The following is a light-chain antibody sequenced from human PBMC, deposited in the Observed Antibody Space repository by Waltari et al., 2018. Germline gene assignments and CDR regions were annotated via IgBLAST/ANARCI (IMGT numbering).Light chain of an antibody. CDR3: QNHERLPAT. CDR1: QSISKY. J-gene: IGKJ1*01. V-gene: IGKV3-20*01. Sequence: VLTQSPGTLPLSPGEKATLSCRASQSISKYLVWYQQRPGHAPRLLIYAASTRAPGVPDRFSGSGYGTDFTLTISRLEPEDFAVYYCQNHERLPATFGQGTKVEIK. CDR2: AAS.